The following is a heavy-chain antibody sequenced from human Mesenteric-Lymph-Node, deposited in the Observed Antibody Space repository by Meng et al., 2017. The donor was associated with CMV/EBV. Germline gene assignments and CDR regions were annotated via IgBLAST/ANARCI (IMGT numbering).Heavy chain of an antibody. CDR1: VDRVSSCSGV. CDR2: TYYRSKWYN. Sequence: QVQVTQAGPGLGKPSHTLSITWASSVDRVSSCSGVWNWIRQSPSRGIEWLGRTYYRSKWYNDYALSVKSRMTISPDTSKNQFSLQLNSVSPEDTAVYYCAREGGSGTYYPFDYWGQGTLVTVSS. D-gene: IGHD3-10*01. V-gene: IGHV6-1*01. CDR3: AREGGSGTYYPFDY. J-gene: IGHJ4*02.